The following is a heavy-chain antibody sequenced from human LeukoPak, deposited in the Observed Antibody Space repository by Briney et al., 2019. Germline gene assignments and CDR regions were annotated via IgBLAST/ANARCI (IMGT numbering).Heavy chain of an antibody. CDR2: INSDGSST. D-gene: IGHD4-11*01. J-gene: IGHJ6*03. CDR3: ASATVTTYDFYYYMDV. Sequence: GGSLRLSCAASGFTFSSYWMHWFRQAPGKGLVWVSRINSDGSSTSYADSVKGRFTISRDNAKNTLYLQMNSLRAEDTAVYYCASATVTTYDFYYYMDVWGKGTTVTVSS. CDR1: GFTFSSYW. V-gene: IGHV3-74*01.